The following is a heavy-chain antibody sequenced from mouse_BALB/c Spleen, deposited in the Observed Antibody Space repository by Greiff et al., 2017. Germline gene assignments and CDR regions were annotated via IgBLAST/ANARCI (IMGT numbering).Heavy chain of an antibody. J-gene: IGHJ3*01. Sequence: EVKLQESGAELVKPGASVKLSCTASGFNIKDTYMHWVKQRPEQGLEWIGRIDPANGNTKYDPKFQGKATITADTSSNTAYLQLSSLTSEDTAVYYCARGSGFAYWGQGTLVTVSA. CDR3: ARGSGFAY. CDR2: IDPANGNT. V-gene: IGHV14-3*02. D-gene: IGHD1-3*01. CDR1: GFNIKDTY.